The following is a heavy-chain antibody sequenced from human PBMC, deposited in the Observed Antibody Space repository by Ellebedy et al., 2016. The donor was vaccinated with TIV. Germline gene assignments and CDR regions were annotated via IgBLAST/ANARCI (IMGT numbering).Heavy chain of an antibody. Sequence: ASVKVSCKVSENPSQLFIHWVRQAPGKGLEWMGGFDPEDGETIYAQKFQGRVTMTEDTSTDTAYMELSSLRSEDTAVYYCATAWGQQLVVGDNWGQGTLVTVSS. J-gene: IGHJ4*02. V-gene: IGHV1-24*01. CDR2: FDPEDGET. D-gene: IGHD6-13*01. CDR1: ENPSQLF. CDR3: ATAWGQQLVVGDN.